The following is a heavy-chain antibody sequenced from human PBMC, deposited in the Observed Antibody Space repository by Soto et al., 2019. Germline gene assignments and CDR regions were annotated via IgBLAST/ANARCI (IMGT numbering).Heavy chain of an antibody. J-gene: IGHJ6*02. CDR2: INPSGGST. D-gene: IGHD2-21*02. CDR3: ARGIVVVTAIWVATPYGMDV. V-gene: IGHV1-46*01. Sequence: ASVKVSCKASGYTFTSYYMHWVRQAPGQGLEWMGIINPSGGSTSYAQKFQGRVTMTRDTSTSTVYMELSSLRSEDTAVHYCARGIVVVTAIWVATPYGMDVWGQGTTVTVSS. CDR1: GYTFTSYY.